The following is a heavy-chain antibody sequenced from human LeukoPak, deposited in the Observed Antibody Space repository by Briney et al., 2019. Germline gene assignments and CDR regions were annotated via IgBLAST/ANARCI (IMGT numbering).Heavy chain of an antibody. CDR1: GFTVSSNY. Sequence: GGSLRLSCAASGFTVSSNYMSWVRQAPGKGLEWVSVIYSGGSTYYADSVKGRFTISRHNSKNTLYLQMNSLRAEDTAVYYCARGTRDGYNKLGAFDIWGQGTMVTVSS. D-gene: IGHD5-24*01. CDR2: IYSGGST. J-gene: IGHJ3*02. CDR3: ARGTRDGYNKLGAFDI. V-gene: IGHV3-53*04.